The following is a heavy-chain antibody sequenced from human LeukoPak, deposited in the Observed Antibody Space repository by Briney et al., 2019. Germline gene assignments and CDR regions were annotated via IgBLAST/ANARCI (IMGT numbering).Heavy chain of an antibody. J-gene: IGHJ3*02. CDR2: IYPVDSET. D-gene: IGHD2-15*01. CDR3: ARQLVRSGGYSGFDI. V-gene: IGHV5-51*01. Sequence: GESLKISCKGSGYTFASYWIGWVRQIPGKGLEWMGIIYPVDSETTYSPSFQGQVTFSADKSISTAYLQWSSLKASDTAMYYCARQLVRSGGYSGFDIWGQGTMVTVSS. CDR1: GYTFASYW.